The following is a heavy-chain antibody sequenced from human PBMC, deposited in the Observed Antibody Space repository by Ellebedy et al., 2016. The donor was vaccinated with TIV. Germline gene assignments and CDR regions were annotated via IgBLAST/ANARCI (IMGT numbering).Heavy chain of an antibody. CDR3: ARGRMSAFDY. CDR2: TYYRSRWYN. Sequence: MPSETLSLTCAVSGDSISSNSGPWNRIRQSPSRGLEWLGRTYYRSRWYNDYAVSVKSRITVNADTSKNQFSLQLNSVIPEDTAVYFCARGRMSAFDYWGQGTLVTVSS. CDR1: GDSISSNSGP. J-gene: IGHJ4*02. V-gene: IGHV6-1*01. D-gene: IGHD2/OR15-2a*01.